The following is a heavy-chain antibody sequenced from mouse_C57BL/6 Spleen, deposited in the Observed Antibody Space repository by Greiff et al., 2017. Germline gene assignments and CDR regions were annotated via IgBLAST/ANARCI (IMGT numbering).Heavy chain of an antibody. Sequence: EVQLQQSGPELVKPGASVKISCKASGYSFTGYYMNWVKQSPEKSLEWIGEINPSTGGTTYNQKFKAKATLTVDKSSSTAYMQLKSLTSEDSAVYCCARRGYDGYYCAMDYWGQGTSVTVSS. J-gene: IGHJ4*01. CDR2: INPSTGGT. CDR3: ARRGYDGYYCAMDY. CDR1: GYSFTGYY. V-gene: IGHV1-42*01. D-gene: IGHD2-2*01.